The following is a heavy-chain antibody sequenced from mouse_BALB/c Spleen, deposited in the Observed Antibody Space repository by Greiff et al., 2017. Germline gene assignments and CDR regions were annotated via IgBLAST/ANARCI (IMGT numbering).Heavy chain of an antibody. Sequence: VKLMESGPELVKPGASVRISCKASGYTFTSYYIHWVKQRPGQGLEWIGWIYPGNVNTKYNEKFKGKATLTADKSSSTAYMQLSSLTSEDSAVYFCARSVYGNGAMDYWGQGTSVTVSS. V-gene: IGHV1S56*01. CDR3: ARSVYGNGAMDY. CDR1: GYTFTSYY. D-gene: IGHD2-1*01. J-gene: IGHJ4*01. CDR2: IYPGNVNT.